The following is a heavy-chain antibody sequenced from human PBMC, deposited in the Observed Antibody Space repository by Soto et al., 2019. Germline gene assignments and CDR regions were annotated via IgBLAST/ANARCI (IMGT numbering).Heavy chain of an antibody. V-gene: IGHV1-69*08. D-gene: IGHD2-21*02. Sequence: QVQLVQSGAEVKKPGSSVKVSCKASGGTFSSYTISCVRQAPGQGLEWMGRIIPILGIANYAQKFQGRVTITADKSTSTAYMELSSLRSEDTAVYYCARDCGGDCSHYWYFDLWGRGTLVTVSS. J-gene: IGHJ2*01. CDR1: GGTFSSYT. CDR3: ARDCGGDCSHYWYFDL. CDR2: IIPILGIA.